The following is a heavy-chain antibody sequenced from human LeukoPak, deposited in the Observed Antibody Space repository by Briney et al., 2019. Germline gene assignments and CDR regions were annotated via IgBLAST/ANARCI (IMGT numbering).Heavy chain of an antibody. CDR1: GYTFTSYG. D-gene: IGHD1-26*01. CDR2: ISAYSGNT. CDR3: ARDSGSYYVEPEGCDY. Sequence: GASVKVSCKASGYTFTSYGFNWVRQAPGQGLEWMGWISAYSGNTNYAQKPQGRVTMTTDTSTSTAYMELRSLRSDDTAVYYCARDSGSYYVEPEGCDYWGQGTLVSVFS. V-gene: IGHV1-18*01. J-gene: IGHJ4*02.